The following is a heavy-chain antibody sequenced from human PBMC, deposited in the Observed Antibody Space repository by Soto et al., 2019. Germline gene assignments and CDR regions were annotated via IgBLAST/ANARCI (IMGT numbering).Heavy chain of an antibody. CDR1: GYTFTSYA. CDR3: ARDTLYDSSGYYYVGYNWFDP. Sequence: ASVKVSCKASGYTFTSYAMHWVRQAPGQRLEWMGWINAGNGNTKYSQKFQGRVTITRDTSASTAYMELSSLRSEDTVVYYCARDTLYDSSGYYYVGYNWFDPWRQGPLVTVSS. CDR2: INAGNGNT. V-gene: IGHV1-3*01. J-gene: IGHJ5*02. D-gene: IGHD3-22*01.